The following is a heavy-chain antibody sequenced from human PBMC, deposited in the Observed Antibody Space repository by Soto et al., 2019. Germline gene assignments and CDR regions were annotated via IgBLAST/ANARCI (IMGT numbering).Heavy chain of an antibody. J-gene: IGHJ1*01. CDR3: ARLAYSGYFQT. D-gene: IGHD2-21*01. V-gene: IGHV4-4*07. CDR2: IYTSGST. CDR1: GGSISSYC. Sequence: PSETLSLTCTVSGGSISSYCWSWIRQPAGKGLEWIGRIYTSGSTNYNPSLKSRVTMSVDTSKNQFSLALTSLTAADTAVYFCARLAYSGYFQTWGQGSLVTVSS.